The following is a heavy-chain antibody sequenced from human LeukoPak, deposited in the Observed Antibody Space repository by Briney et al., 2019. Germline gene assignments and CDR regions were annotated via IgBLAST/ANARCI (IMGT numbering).Heavy chain of an antibody. J-gene: IGHJ4*02. Sequence: GGSLRLSCTASGFTFGDYAMSWVRQAPGKGLEWVGFIRSKVYGGTPEYAASVKGRFTISRDDSQGIAYLQMNSLKTEDTAVYYCTRDQTPYYWGQGTLVTVSS. CDR2: IRSKVYGGTP. CDR3: TRDQTPYY. CDR1: GFTFGDYA. V-gene: IGHV3-49*04.